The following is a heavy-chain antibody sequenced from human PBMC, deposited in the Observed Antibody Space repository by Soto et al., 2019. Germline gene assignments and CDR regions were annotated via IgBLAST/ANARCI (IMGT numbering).Heavy chain of an antibody. V-gene: IGHV1-69*01. CDR2: IIPIFGTA. D-gene: IGHD3-22*01. CDR3: AGLYDSSGEGYFAL. Sequence: QVQLVQSGAAVKKPGSSVKVSCKASGGTFSSYAISWVRQAPGQGLEWMGGIIPIFGTANYAQNFQGRVTITADESTSTAYMELSSLRSEDTAVYYCAGLYDSSGEGYFALWGRGTLVTVSS. CDR1: GGTFSSYA. J-gene: IGHJ2*01.